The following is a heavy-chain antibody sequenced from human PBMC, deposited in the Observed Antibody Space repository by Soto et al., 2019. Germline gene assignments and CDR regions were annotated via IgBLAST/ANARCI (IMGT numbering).Heavy chain of an antibody. V-gene: IGHV4-59*01. Sequence: SETLSLTCTVSGGSISGYYWSWIRQPPGKGLEWIGHIYYSGSTNFNPSLKSRVTISVDTSKNQFSLKLSSVTAADTAVYYCARVKQWLIDYWGQGILVTVPQ. J-gene: IGHJ4*02. D-gene: IGHD6-19*01. CDR1: GGSISGYY. CDR3: ARVKQWLIDY. CDR2: IYYSGST.